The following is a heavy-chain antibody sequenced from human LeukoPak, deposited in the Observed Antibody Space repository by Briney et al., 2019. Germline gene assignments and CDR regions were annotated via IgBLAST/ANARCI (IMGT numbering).Heavy chain of an antibody. D-gene: IGHD1-26*01. CDR3: ARPLVGDALDY. CDR1: GFTFSRYG. CDR2: IWYDGSNE. J-gene: IGHJ4*02. Sequence: GGSLRLSCAASGFTFSRYGMHWVRQAPGRGLEWVAVIWYDGSNEYYADSVKGRFTIFRDNSKYTLHLQMNSLRAEDTAVYYCARPLVGDALDYWGQGTLVTVSS. V-gene: IGHV3-33*01.